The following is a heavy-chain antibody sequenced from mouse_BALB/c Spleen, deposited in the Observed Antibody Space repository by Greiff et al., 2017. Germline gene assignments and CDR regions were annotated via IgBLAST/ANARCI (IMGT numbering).Heavy chain of an antibody. CDR1: GFTFSSYG. D-gene: IGHD2-3*01. J-gene: IGHJ2*01. CDR2: ISSGGSYT. Sequence: EVQVVESGGDLVKPGGSLKLSCAASGFTFSSYGMSWVRQTPDKRLEWVATISSGGSYTYYPDSVKGRFTISRDNAKNTLYLQMSSLKSEDTAMYYCARHGDGRAAFDYWGQGTTLTVSS. CDR3: ARHGDGRAAFDY. V-gene: IGHV5-6*01.